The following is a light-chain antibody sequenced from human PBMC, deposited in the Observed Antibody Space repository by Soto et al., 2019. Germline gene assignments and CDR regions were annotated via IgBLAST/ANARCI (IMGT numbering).Light chain of an antibody. V-gene: IGLV1-40*01. Sequence: QAVVTQPPSLSGAPGQRVPISCTGSRSNIGAGYDVHWYQHLPGTAPKVLIFDNSNRPSGVPDRFSGSKSGTSASLAITGLQAEDEAVYYCHSYDVSLRGPAFGGGTKVTVL. CDR3: HSYDVSLRGPA. J-gene: IGLJ2*01. CDR1: RSNIGAGYD. CDR2: DNS.